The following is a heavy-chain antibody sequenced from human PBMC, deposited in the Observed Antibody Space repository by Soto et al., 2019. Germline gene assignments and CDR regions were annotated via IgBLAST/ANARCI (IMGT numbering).Heavy chain of an antibody. CDR2: IIPIFGTA. D-gene: IGHD3-3*01. CDR3: ARARESKSTILGVVHNWFDX. Sequence: SVKVSCKASGGTFSSYAISWVRQAPGQGLEWMGGIIPIFGTANYAQKFQGGVTITADESTSTAYMELSSLRSEDTAVYYCARARESKSTILGVVHNWFDXWGQRTLVTVSS. J-gene: IGHJ5*02. CDR1: GGTFSSYA. V-gene: IGHV1-69*13.